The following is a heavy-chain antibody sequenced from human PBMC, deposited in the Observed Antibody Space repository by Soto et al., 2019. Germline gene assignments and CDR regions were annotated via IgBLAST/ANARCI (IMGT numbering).Heavy chain of an antibody. CDR3: AIGSTVAGRRHYFDH. J-gene: IGHJ4*02. D-gene: IGHD6-19*01. CDR1: GGSMNNYY. Sequence: SETLSLTCSVSGGSMNNYYWSWIRQPAGKGLEWIGRIYSTGSTNYNPSLKSRLTMSLDTSKNQFSLNLSSVIVADTAMYYCAIGSTVAGRRHYFDHWGQGILVTVSS. CDR2: IYSTGST. V-gene: IGHV4-4*07.